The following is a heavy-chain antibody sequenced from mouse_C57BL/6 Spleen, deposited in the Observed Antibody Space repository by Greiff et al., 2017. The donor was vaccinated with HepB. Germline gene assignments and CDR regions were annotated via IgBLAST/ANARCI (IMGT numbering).Heavy chain of an antibody. D-gene: IGHD1-1*01. Sequence: VQRRQAGPGLVKPGASVKISCKASGYAFSSSWMNWVKQRPGKGLEWIGRIYPGDGDTNYNGKFKGKATLTADKSSSTAYMQLSSLTSEDSAVYFCARCDYYGSSPWFAYWGQGTLVTVSA. V-gene: IGHV1-82*01. J-gene: IGHJ3*01. CDR3: ARCDYYGSSPWFAY. CDR2: IYPGDGDT. CDR1: GYAFSSSW.